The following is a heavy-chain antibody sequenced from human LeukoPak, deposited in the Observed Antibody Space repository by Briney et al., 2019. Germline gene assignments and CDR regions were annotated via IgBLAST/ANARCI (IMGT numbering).Heavy chain of an antibody. CDR1: GGSISSYY. Sequence: SETLSLTCTVSGGSISSYYWSWIRQPPGKGLEWIGYIYYSGSTKYNPSLKSRVTISVDTSKNQFSLKLSSVTAADTAVYYCARSFPYYYDSSAYTDWGQGTLVTVSS. CDR2: IYYSGST. J-gene: IGHJ4*02. V-gene: IGHV4-59*01. CDR3: ARSFPYYYDSSAYTD. D-gene: IGHD3-22*01.